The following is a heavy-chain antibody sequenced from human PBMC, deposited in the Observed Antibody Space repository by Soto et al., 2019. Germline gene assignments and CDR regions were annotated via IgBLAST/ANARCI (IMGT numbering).Heavy chain of an antibody. CDR1: GFTFSSYS. V-gene: IGHV3-48*02. Sequence: SLRLSCAASGFTFSSYSMNWVRQAPGKGLEWVSYISSSSSTIYYADSVKGRFTISRDNAKNSLYLQMNSLRDEDTAVYYCARDRTYYYGSGSYYNPSFDIWGQGTMVTVSS. J-gene: IGHJ3*02. D-gene: IGHD3-10*01. CDR3: ARDRTYYYGSGSYYNPSFDI. CDR2: ISSSSSTI.